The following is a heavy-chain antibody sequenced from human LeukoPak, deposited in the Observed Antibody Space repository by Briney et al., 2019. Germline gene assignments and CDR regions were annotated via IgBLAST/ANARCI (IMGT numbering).Heavy chain of an antibody. J-gene: IGHJ4*02. CDR1: GFTFSSYS. D-gene: IGHD5-18*01. V-gene: IGHV3-21*01. Sequence: GGSLRLPCAASGFTFSSYSMNWVRQAPGKGLEWVSSISSSSSYIYYADSVKGRFTISRDNAKNSLYLQMNSLRAEDTAVYYCAREEEYSYGYCDYWGQGTLVTVSS. CDR2: ISSSSSYI. CDR3: AREEEYSYGYCDY.